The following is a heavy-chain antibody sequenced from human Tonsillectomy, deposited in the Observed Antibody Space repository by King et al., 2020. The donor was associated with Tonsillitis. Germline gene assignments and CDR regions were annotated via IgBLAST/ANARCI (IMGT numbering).Heavy chain of an antibody. V-gene: IGHV4-31*01. CDR3: AGTFYDVFTGYPAHFDY. Sequence: VQLQESGPGLVKPSQTLSLTCTVSGGSISSGGYYWSWIRQHPGKGLEWIGYIYYSGSTYFNPSLKSLVTISVDTSKNQFSLKLRSVTAADTAVYYCAGTFYDVFTGYPAHFDYGGQGTLVTVSS. CDR1: GGSISSGGYY. D-gene: IGHD3-9*01. J-gene: IGHJ4*02. CDR2: IYYSGST.